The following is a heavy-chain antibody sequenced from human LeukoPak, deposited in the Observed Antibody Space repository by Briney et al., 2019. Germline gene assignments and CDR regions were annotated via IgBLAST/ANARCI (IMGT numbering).Heavy chain of an antibody. Sequence: GGSLRLSCAASGFTFSGSAMHWVRQASGKGLEWVGRIRSKAKNYATSYAASVKGRFTISRDDSKNTAYLQMNSLKSEDTAVYYCSRRVGSAAPDDWGQGTLVTVSS. V-gene: IGHV3-73*01. CDR1: GFTFSGSA. J-gene: IGHJ4*02. D-gene: IGHD1-14*01. CDR2: IRSKAKNYAT. CDR3: SRRVGSAAPDD.